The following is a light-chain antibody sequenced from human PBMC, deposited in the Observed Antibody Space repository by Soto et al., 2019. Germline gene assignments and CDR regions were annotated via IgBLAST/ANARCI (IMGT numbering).Light chain of an antibody. V-gene: IGKV3-20*01. CDR2: GAS. CDR1: ESVSANY. J-gene: IGKJ5*01. Sequence: ETVLTQSPGTLSLSPGERATLSCRASESVSANYLAWHQQKPGQAPRLLISGASSRATGIPDRFSGSGSGTDFTLTISRLEPEDFAVYYCHQYGSAPLSFGQGTRLEIK. CDR3: HQYGSAPLS.